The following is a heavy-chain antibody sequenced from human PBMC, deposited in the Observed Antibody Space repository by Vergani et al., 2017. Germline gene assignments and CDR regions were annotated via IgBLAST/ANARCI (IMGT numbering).Heavy chain of an antibody. CDR3: TTDPRYCGDGSCDWLRDHHYYGMDV. Sequence: EVQLVESGGGIVKPGGSLRLSCVASGFSFRNAWMNWVRRTPGKGLEWVGRIKSTFDRGTTDYAAAVKGRVTISRDDSKNTLFLQMNGLKTEDIGVYYCTTDPRYCGDGSCDWLRDHHYYGMDVWGQGTTVTVSS. V-gene: IGHV3-15*07. CDR1: GFSFRNAW. D-gene: IGHD2-21*01. J-gene: IGHJ6*02. CDR2: IKSTFDRGTT.